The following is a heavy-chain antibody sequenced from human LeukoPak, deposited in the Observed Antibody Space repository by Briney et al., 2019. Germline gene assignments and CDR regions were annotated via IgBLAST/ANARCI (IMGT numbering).Heavy chain of an antibody. CDR2: IYSGGIYNDGTT. V-gene: IGHV3-66*01. CDR3: ARRELLGYSYGLRTFNL. CDR1: GFTVSSNY. D-gene: IGHD5-18*01. J-gene: IGHJ3*01. Sequence: PGGSLRLSCAASGFTVSSNYMSWVRQAPGKGLEWVSVIYSGGIYNDGTTNDGDSVKGRFTISRDNSKNTLYLQMNSLRAEDTAVYYCARRELLGYSYGLRTFNLWAQGTTVPVSS.